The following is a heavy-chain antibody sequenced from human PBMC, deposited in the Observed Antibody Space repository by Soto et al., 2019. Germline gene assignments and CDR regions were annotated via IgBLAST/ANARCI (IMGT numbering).Heavy chain of an antibody. CDR2: INHSGST. CDR1: GGSISSGGYY. CDR3: ARDKITGLFDY. D-gene: IGHD2-8*02. J-gene: IGHJ4*02. Sequence: SETLSLTCTVSGGSISSGGYYWNWIRQHPGKGLEWIGYINHSGSTNYNPSLKSRVTISVDTSKNQFSLKLTSVTAADTAVYYCARDKITGLFDYWGQGTLVTVS. V-gene: IGHV4-31*03.